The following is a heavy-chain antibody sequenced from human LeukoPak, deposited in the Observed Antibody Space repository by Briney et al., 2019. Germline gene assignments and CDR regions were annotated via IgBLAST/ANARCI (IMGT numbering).Heavy chain of an antibody. CDR2: INPDGGGT. J-gene: IGHJ6*02. CDR3: ARVWVPSGSYYYYGMDV. V-gene: IGHV1-46*01. D-gene: IGHD1-26*01. Sequence: GASVKVSCKASGYTFINYYIHWVRQAPGQGLERVGIINPDGGGTSSAQKFQGRVTMTSDTSTSTVYMELSSLRSEDTAVYYCARVWVPSGSYYYYGMDVWGQGTTVTVSS. CDR1: GYTFINYY.